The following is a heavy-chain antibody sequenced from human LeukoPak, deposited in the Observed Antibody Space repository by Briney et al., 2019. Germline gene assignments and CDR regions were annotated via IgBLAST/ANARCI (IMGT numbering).Heavy chain of an antibody. CDR1: GFTFSSYW. Sequence: PGRSLRLSCAASGFTFSSYWMHWVRQVPGPGLVWVARINPGGSSITYADSVKGRFTISRDNAKNTLYLQMDSLRAEDTGVYYCARSNQADDYWGQGTLVTVSS. CDR3: ARSNQADDY. D-gene: IGHD1-14*01. V-gene: IGHV3-74*01. CDR2: INPGGSSI. J-gene: IGHJ4*02.